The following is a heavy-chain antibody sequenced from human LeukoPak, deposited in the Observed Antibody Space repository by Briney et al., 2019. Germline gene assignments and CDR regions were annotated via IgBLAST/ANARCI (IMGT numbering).Heavy chain of an antibody. Sequence: PGGSLRLSCAASGFTFSSYAMSWVRQAPGKGLEWVSSVTGGGSNTYYAGSAGGRFSISRDNSKNTLYLQMNSLRAEDTAVYYCARGGRGGHRVYWGQGTLVTVSS. CDR1: GFTFSSYA. V-gene: IGHV3-23*01. J-gene: IGHJ4*02. CDR2: VTGGGSNT. D-gene: IGHD3-16*01. CDR3: ARGGRGGHRVY.